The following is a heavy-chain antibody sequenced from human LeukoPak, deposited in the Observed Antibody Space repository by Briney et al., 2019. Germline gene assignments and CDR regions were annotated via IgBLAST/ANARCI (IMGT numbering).Heavy chain of an antibody. V-gene: IGHV3-21*01. D-gene: IGHD5-12*01. CDR3: ARVGYSWNAFDI. Sequence: GALRLSCAASGFTFSSYSMNWVRQAPGKGLEWVSSISSSSSYIYYADSVKGRFTISRDNAKNSLYLQMNSLRAEDTAVYYCARVGYSWNAFDIWGQGTMVTVSS. CDR1: GFTFSSYS. CDR2: ISSSSSYI. J-gene: IGHJ3*02.